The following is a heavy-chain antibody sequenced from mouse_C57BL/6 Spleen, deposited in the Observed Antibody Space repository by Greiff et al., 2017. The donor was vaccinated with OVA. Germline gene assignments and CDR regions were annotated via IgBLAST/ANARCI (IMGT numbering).Heavy chain of an antibody. CDR2: IDPSDSYT. Sequence: QVQLQQPGAELVKPGASVKLSCKASGYTFTSYWMQWVKQRPGQGLEWIGEIDPSDSYTNYNQKFKGKATLPVDTSSSTAYMQLSSLTSEDSAVYYCARSKGDVSFDYWGQGTTLTVSS. CDR1: GYTFTSYW. CDR3: ARSKGDVSFDY. J-gene: IGHJ2*01. V-gene: IGHV1-50*01. D-gene: IGHD3-3*01.